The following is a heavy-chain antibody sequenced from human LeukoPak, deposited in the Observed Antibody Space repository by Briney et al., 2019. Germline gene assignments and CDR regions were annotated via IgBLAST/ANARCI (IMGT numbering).Heavy chain of an antibody. CDR3: ARNRISHFDY. J-gene: IGHJ4*02. D-gene: IGHD1-14*01. V-gene: IGHV4-38-2*02. CDR2: SGST. Sequence: SETLSLTCTVSGYSISSGYYWGWIRQPPGKGLEWIGSGSTYYNPSLKSRVTISVDKSKNQFSLKLSSVTAADTAVYYCARNRISHFDYWGQGTLVTVSS. CDR1: GYSISSGYY.